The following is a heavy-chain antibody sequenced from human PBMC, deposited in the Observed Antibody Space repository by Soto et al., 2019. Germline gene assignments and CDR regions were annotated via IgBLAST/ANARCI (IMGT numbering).Heavy chain of an antibody. V-gene: IGHV1-18*01. Sequence: QVQLVQSGAEVKKPGASVKVSCKASGYTFTSYGISWVRQAPGQGLEWMGWISAYNGNTNYAQKLQGRVPMTTDPSTSTAYMELRSLRSDDTAVYYCARENYDILTGYYKVCWFDPRGQGTLVTVSS. CDR1: GYTFTSYG. CDR3: ARENYDILTGYYKVCWFDP. CDR2: ISAYNGNT. D-gene: IGHD3-9*01. J-gene: IGHJ5*02.